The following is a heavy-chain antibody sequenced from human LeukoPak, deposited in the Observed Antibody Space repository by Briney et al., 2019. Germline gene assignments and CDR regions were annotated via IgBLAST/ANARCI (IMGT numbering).Heavy chain of an antibody. J-gene: IGHJ6*03. CDR2: IYYSGST. CDR1: GGSISSSSYY. V-gene: IGHV4-39*07. D-gene: IGHD1-26*01. Sequence: SETLSLTCTVSGGSISSSSYYWGWIRQPPGKGLEWIGSIYYSGSTYYNPSLKSRVTISVDTSKNQFSLKLSSVTAADTAVYYCARVGVTPGFYYYYYYMDVWGKGTTVTVSS. CDR3: ARVGVTPGFYYYYYYMDV.